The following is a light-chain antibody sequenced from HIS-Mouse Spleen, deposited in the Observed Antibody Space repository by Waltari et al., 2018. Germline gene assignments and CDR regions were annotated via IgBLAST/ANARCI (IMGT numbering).Light chain of an antibody. Sequence: YELTQPPSVTLSPGQTARSTCSGQALPKKNQNSYHQKSGQAPVLVIYEDSKRPSGIPERFSGSSSGTMATLTISGAQVEDEADYYCYSTDSSGNHRVFGGGTKLTVL. CDR2: EDS. J-gene: IGLJ2*01. CDR1: ALPKKN. V-gene: IGLV3-10*01. CDR3: YSTDSSGNHRV.